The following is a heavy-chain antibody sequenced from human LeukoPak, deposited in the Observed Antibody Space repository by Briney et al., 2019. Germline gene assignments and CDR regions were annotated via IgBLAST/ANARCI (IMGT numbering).Heavy chain of an antibody. D-gene: IGHD2-2*01. J-gene: IGHJ5*02. V-gene: IGHV3-21*01. CDR1: GFTFSSYS. Sequence: GGSLRLSCAAPGFTFSSYSMNWVRQTPGKGLEWVSSISSSSSYIYYADSVKGRFTISRDNAKNSLYLQMNSLRAEDTAVYYCARDRAPVVPAAMWFDPWGQGTLVTVSS. CDR3: ARDRAPVVPAAMWFDP. CDR2: ISSSSSYI.